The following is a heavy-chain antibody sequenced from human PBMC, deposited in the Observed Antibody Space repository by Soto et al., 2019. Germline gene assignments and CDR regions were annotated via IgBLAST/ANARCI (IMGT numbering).Heavy chain of an antibody. D-gene: IGHD3-9*01. J-gene: IGHJ4*02. V-gene: IGHV3-21*01. CDR1: GFTFSSYS. CDR3: SKDNREYDILTGYHSIYYFDY. Sequence: GGSLRLTCTASGFTFSSYSRNWVRQAPGKGLELVSSISSSSSYIYYADSVKGRFTISRDNAKNSLYLQMNSLRAEDTAVYFFSKDNREYDILTGYHSIYYFDYWGQGTLVTVYS. CDR2: ISSSSSYI.